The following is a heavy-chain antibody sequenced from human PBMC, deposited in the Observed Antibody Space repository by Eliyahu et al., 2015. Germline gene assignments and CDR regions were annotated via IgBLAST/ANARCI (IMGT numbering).Heavy chain of an antibody. V-gene: IGHV3-49*03. D-gene: IGHD3-22*01. CDR3: TRDKWDSSGYHYYYYGMDV. Sequence: EVQLVESGGGLVQPGRSLRLSCTASGFTFGDYAMSWFRQAPGKGLEGVGFIRSKAYGGTTEYAASVKGRFTISRDDSKSIAYLQMNSLKTEDTAVYYCTRDKWDSSGYHYYYYGMDVWGQGTTVTVSS. CDR2: IRSKAYGGTT. CDR1: GFTFGDYA. J-gene: IGHJ6*02.